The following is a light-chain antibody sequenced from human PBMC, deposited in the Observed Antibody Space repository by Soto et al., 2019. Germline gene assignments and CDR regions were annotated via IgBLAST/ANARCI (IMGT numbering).Light chain of an antibody. J-gene: IGKJ2*01. CDR1: QSILYNSKNKNY. V-gene: IGKV4-1*01. CDR3: QQYHSPPYT. CDR2: WAS. Sequence: DIVLTQSPDSLAVSLGERATINCKSSQSILYNSKNKNYLAWYQQRPGQPPKLLFYWASTRQSGVPDRFSASGSETDFTLTISSLQAEDVAVYYCQQYHSPPYTFGQGTKLEIK.